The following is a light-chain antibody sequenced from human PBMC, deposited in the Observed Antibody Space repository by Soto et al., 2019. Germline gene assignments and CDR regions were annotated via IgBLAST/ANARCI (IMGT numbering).Light chain of an antibody. J-gene: IGKJ1*01. CDR3: QQYGSSPPWT. CDR2: GAS. V-gene: IGKV3-20*01. CDR1: QSVSSSY. Sequence: EIVLTQSPGTLSLSPGERATLSCRASQSVSSSYLAWYQQKPGQAPRLHIYGASIRAPGIPDRFSGSGSGTEFTLTISRLEPEDFAVYYCQQYGSSPPWTFGQGTKVELK.